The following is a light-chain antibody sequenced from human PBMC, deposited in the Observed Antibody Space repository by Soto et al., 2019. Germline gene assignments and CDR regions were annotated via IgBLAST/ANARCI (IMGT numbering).Light chain of an antibody. V-gene: IGLV1-40*01. J-gene: IGLJ2*01. CDR3: QSYDSSLSGHVI. CDR2: GNS. CDR1: SSNIGTPYD. Sequence: QSVLTQPPSVSGAPGQRVTISCTGSSSNIGTPYDVHWYQQLPGTAPKLLIYGNSNRPSGVPDRFSGSKSGTSASLAITGLQAEDEADYYCQSYDSSLSGHVIFGGGTKLTVL.